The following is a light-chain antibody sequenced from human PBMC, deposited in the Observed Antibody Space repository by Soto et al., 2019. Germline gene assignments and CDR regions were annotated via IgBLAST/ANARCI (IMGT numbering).Light chain of an antibody. CDR1: QSVSTT. V-gene: IGKV3-15*01. CDR3: QPYANWPPIT. CDR2: GAS. J-gene: IGKJ5*01. Sequence: QSPATLSVSPGERATLSCRASQSVSTTLAWYQQKPGQAPRLLIYGASTRAAGVPARFSGSGSGTEFTLTISSLQSEDFAVYDGQPYANWPPITYGQETRLEIK.